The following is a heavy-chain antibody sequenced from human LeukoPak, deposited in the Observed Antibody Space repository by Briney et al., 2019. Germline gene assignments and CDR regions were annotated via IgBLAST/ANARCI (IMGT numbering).Heavy chain of an antibody. D-gene: IGHD2-8*02. CDR2: ISDIGSI. V-gene: IGHV4-59*08. CDR3: AGHHPRNTVDF. CDR1: GGSFSGDY. Sequence: SSETLSLTCAVYGGSFSGDYWSWIRQPPGKGLEWIAYISDIGSINYNPSLKSRVTISLDTSKNQFSLKLSSVTAADTAVYYCAGHHPRNTVDFWGQGTLVTVSS. J-gene: IGHJ4*02.